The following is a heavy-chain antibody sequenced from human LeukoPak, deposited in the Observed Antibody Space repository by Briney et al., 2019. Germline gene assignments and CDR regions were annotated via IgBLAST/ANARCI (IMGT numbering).Heavy chain of an antibody. Sequence: GGSLRLSCAASGFTFDDYAMHWVRQAPGKGLRWVSVISGDGGSTYYADSVKGRFTISRDNSKNSLYLQMNSLRTEDTALYYCAKDIGMGGSMDFFDYWGQGTLVTVSS. V-gene: IGHV3-43*02. CDR3: AKDIGMGGSMDFFDY. CDR2: ISGDGGST. D-gene: IGHD3/OR15-3a*01. CDR1: GFTFDDYA. J-gene: IGHJ4*02.